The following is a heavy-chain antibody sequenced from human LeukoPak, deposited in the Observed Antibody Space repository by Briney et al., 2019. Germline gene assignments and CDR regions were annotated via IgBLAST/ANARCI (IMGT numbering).Heavy chain of an antibody. CDR2: IYYSGST. CDR3: ARGDDIVVVPAALRY. CDR1: GGSISSSSYY. V-gene: IGHV4-39*01. D-gene: IGHD2-2*01. Sequence: PSETLSLTCTVSGGSISSSSYYWGWIRQPPGKGLEWIGSIYYSGSTYYNPSLKSRVTISVDTSKNQFSLKLSSVTAADTAVYYCARGDDIVVVPAALRYWGQGTLVTVSS. J-gene: IGHJ4*02.